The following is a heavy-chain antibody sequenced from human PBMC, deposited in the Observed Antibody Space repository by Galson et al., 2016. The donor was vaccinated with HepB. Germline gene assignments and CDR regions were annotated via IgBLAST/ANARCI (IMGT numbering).Heavy chain of an antibody. V-gene: IGHV3-15*01. CDR1: GFTFNKAW. CDR2: IKSETDGGTT. D-gene: IGHD5-12*01. CDR3: TTSGYSYGRFGY. Sequence: SLRLSCAASGFTFNKAWMSWVRQAPGKGLEWVGRIKSETDGGTTDYAAPVKGRFTISRDDSKNTLYLQMNSLKTEDTAVYYCTTSGYSYGRFGYWGQGALVTVSS. J-gene: IGHJ4*02.